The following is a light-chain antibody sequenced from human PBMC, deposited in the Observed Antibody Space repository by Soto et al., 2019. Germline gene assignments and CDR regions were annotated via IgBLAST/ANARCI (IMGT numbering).Light chain of an antibody. V-gene: IGKV3-20*01. CDR2: GAS. Sequence: EFVLTQSPGTLSLSPGERATLSCRASQSVSSSYLAWYQQKPGQAPRLLIYGASSRATSIPDMFSGSGSGTDFTLTISRLDPEDFAVYYCQQYGSSPWTFGQGTKVEIK. J-gene: IGKJ1*01. CDR1: QSVSSSY. CDR3: QQYGSSPWT.